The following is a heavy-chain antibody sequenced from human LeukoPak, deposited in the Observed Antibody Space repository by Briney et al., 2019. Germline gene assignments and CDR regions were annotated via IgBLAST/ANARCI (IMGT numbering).Heavy chain of an antibody. CDR2: INAGNGNT. D-gene: IGHD4-17*01. Sequence: ASVKVSCKASGYTFTSYAMHWVRQAPGQRLEWKGWINAGNGNTKYSQKFQGRVTITRDTSASTAYMELSSLRSEDTAVYYCARVHDYGDYVGELDYWGQGTLVTVSS. J-gene: IGHJ4*02. V-gene: IGHV1-3*01. CDR3: ARVHDYGDYVGELDY. CDR1: GYTFTSYA.